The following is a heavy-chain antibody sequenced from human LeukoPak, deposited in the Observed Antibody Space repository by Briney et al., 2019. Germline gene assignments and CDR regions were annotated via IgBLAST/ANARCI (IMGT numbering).Heavy chain of an antibody. D-gene: IGHD3-3*01. J-gene: IGHJ6*02. V-gene: IGHV3-23*01. CDR3: AKDTVDYDFWSGYYTHYYYGMDV. CDR1: GFTLSNYA. Sequence: GGSLRLSCAASGFTLSNYAMSWVRQAPGQGLEWVSSMSGSGSSRYHADSVKGRFTISRDNSKNTLYLQMNSLRAEDTAVYYCAKDTVDYDFWSGYYTHYYYGMDVWGQGTTVTVSS. CDR2: MSGSGSSR.